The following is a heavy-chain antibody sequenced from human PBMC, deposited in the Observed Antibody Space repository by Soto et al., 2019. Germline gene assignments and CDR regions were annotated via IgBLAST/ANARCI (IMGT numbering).Heavy chain of an antibody. CDR2: FNPILSFS. J-gene: IGHJ4*02. D-gene: IGHD3-10*01. CDR1: GDTFNFYT. CDR3: ATSFGSGSPAFDY. Sequence: QVQLVQSGAEVKKPGSSVKVSCKASGDTFNFYTINWVRQAPGLGLEWMGRFNPILSFSNSALKFQGRVTLTAHKSSSTPYMVLSRLRSEDTAIYYCATSFGSGSPAFDYWGQRALVTVSS. V-gene: IGHV1-69*02.